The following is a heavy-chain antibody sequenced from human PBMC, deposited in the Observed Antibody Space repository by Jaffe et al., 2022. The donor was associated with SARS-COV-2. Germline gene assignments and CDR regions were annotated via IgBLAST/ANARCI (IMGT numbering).Heavy chain of an antibody. CDR3: ARGQGGYSNSWNDN. D-gene: IGHD6-13*01. CDR2: IKSDGSST. J-gene: IGHJ4*02. V-gene: IGHV3-74*01. Sequence: EVQLVESGGGLVQPGGSLRLSCAASGFTISTYWMHWVRQTPGMGLVWVSRIKSDGSSTSYADSVKGRFTISRDNAKNTLYLQMNSLRAEDTAVYYCARGQGGYSNSWNDNWGQGTLVTVSS. CDR1: GFTISTYW.